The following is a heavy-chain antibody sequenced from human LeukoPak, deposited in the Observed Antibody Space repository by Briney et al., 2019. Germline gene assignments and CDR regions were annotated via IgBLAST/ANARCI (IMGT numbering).Heavy chain of an antibody. J-gene: IGHJ4*02. V-gene: IGHV3-30*04. CDR1: GFTFSSYA. D-gene: IGHD3-22*01. CDR2: ISYDGSDQ. CDR3: AKGGHYDSSGYFGPSGY. Sequence: GGSLRLSCAASGFTFSSYAMHWVRQAPGKGLEWVAVISYDGSDQYYIDPVKGRFTISRDNSKNTLHLQMNSLRAEDTAVYYCAKGGHYDSSGYFGPSGYWGQGTLVTV.